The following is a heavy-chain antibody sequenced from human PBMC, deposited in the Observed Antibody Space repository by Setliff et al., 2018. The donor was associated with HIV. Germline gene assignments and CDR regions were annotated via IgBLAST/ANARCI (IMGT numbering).Heavy chain of an antibody. V-gene: IGHV4-39*01. D-gene: IGHD6-25*01. Sequence: PSETLSLTCTVSGGSVYTASYYWAWVRQPPGKGLEWIGTFYFGRTTYYSPSLESRVTLSVDTAKNQLSLKVTSVTAADTAIYYCARRRLVGYSFDYWGQGALVTVYS. CDR3: ARRRLVGYSFDY. CDR2: FYFGRTT. J-gene: IGHJ4*02. CDR1: GGSVYTASYY.